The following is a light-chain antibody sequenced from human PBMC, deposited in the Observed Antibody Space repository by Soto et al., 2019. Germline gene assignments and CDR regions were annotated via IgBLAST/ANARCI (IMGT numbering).Light chain of an antibody. V-gene: IGKV3-15*01. Sequence: EIVMTQSPATLSVSPGEGATLSCRANQSVSSNLAWYQQKPGQAPRLLIYGASTRATGIPDRFSGSGSGTEFTLTISSLQSEDFAVYCCQQYNKWHPTCGLGTKGDIK. CDR2: GAS. CDR1: QSVSSN. CDR3: QQYNKWHPT. J-gene: IGKJ1*01.